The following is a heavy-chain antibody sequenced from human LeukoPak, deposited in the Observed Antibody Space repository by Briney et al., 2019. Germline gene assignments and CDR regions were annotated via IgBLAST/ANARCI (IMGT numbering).Heavy chain of an antibody. J-gene: IGHJ5*02. V-gene: IGHV4-39*01. CDR2: ITYNGDT. CDR1: GDSISSSTYY. CDR3: ARRAAGRNWFDP. Sequence: LETLSLTCAVSGDSISSSTYYWAWIRQPPGKGLECIGGITYNGDTYYNVSLKSRLTMSIDTSKNQFSLMLTSVTASDTAVYYCARRAAGRNWFDPWGQGTLVTVSS. D-gene: IGHD6-13*01.